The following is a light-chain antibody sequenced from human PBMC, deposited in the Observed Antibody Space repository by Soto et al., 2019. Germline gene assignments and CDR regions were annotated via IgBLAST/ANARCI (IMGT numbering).Light chain of an antibody. CDR1: QSVSNTY. Sequence: EIVLTQSPGTLSLSPGERATLSCRASQSVSNTYLAWYQQKPGQAPRLLIYGASSRASGIPDRFSGSGSGTDFTLTIRRLEPEDFAVYYCQQHGSSPWTFGQGTKVEIK. V-gene: IGKV3-20*01. CDR3: QQHGSSPWT. CDR2: GAS. J-gene: IGKJ1*01.